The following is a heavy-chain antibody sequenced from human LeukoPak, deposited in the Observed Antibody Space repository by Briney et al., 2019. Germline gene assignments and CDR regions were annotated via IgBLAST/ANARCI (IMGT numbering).Heavy chain of an antibody. CDR1: GFTFGSYW. D-gene: IGHD5-12*01. CDR2: IKSDGSTT. V-gene: IGHV3-74*01. CDR3: ARDRGYTQDY. J-gene: IGHJ4*02. Sequence: GGSLRLSCAASGFTFGSYWMHWVRQAPGQGLVWVSYIKSDGSTTNYADSVKGRFTISRDNAQNTLYLQMNSLRAEDTAVYYCARDRGYTQDYWGQGTLVTVPS.